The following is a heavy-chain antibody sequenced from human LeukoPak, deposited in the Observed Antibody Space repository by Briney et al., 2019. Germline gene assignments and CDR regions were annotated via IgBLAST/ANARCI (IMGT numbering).Heavy chain of an antibody. CDR2: INTYNGNT. CDR1: GYTFTTYV. D-gene: IGHD4-23*01. V-gene: IGHV1-18*01. Sequence: ASVKVSCKASGYTFTTYVISWVRQAPGQGLEWMGWINTYNGNTNYAQNLRGRVTMTTDTSTSTAYIELRSLKSDDTAVYYCVRGMDYGGNPRPFGYWGQGTLVTVSS. CDR3: VRGMDYGGNPRPFGY. J-gene: IGHJ4*02.